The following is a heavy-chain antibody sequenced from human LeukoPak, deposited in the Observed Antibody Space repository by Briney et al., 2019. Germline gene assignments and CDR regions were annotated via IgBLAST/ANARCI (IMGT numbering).Heavy chain of an antibody. CDR1: GGSISSSSYY. D-gene: IGHD1-1*01. J-gene: IGHJ3*02. CDR2: IYYSGST. Sequence: SETLSLTCAVSGGSISSSSYYWGWIRQPPGMGLEWIGSIYYSGSTYYNPSLKSRVTISVDTSKNQYSLKLSAVTAADTAVYYCARLNWNDGAFDIWGQGTMVAVSS. V-gene: IGHV4-39*01. CDR3: ARLNWNDGAFDI.